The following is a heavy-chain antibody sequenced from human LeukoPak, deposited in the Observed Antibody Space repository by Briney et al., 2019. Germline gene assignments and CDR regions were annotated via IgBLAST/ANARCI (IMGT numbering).Heavy chain of an antibody. CDR3: AGVCYDFWSGYYTKVNWFDP. J-gene: IGHJ5*02. CDR2: IYYSGST. D-gene: IGHD3-3*01. Sequence: PSETLSLTCTVSGGSISSYYWSWIRQPPGKGLEWIGYIYYSGSTNYNPSLKSQVTISVDTSKNQFSLKLSSVTAADTAVYYCAGVCYDFWSGYYTKVNWFDPWGQGTLVTVSS. V-gene: IGHV4-59*08. CDR1: GGSISSYY.